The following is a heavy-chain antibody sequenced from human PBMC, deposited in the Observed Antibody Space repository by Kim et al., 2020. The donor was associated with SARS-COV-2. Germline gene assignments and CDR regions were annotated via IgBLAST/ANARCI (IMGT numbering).Heavy chain of an antibody. CDR3: VNGPGFILPSDSTYNLDV. J-gene: IGHJ6*02. Sequence: GGSLRLSCAASGFTFWGYTMNWVRQAPGKGLEWVSLFYGGADATRYADSVKGRFTISRDNSKSTLYLQMTTLRVEDTAVYYCVNGPGFILPSDSTYNLDVWGQGTTVIVSS. D-gene: IGHD1-26*01. CDR2: FYGGADAT. CDR1: GFTFWGYT. V-gene: IGHV3-23*03.